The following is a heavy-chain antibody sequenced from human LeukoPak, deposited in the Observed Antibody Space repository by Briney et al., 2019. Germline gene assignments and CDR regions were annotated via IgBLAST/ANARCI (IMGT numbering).Heavy chain of an antibody. J-gene: IGHJ4*02. Sequence: PSETLSLTCTVSGGSVSSGSYYWSWIRQPPGKGLEWIGYIYYSGSTNYNPSLKSRVTISVDTSKNQFSLKLSSVTAADTAVYYCARAPLVGATLIDYWGQGTLVTVSS. CDR2: IYYSGST. D-gene: IGHD1-26*01. CDR3: ARAPLVGATLIDY. V-gene: IGHV4-61*01. CDR1: GGSVSSGSYY.